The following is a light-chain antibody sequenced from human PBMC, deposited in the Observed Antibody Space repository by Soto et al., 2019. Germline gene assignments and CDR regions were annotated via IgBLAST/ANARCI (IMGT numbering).Light chain of an antibody. CDR3: QQRSNWPPIT. CDR1: QSFSSSY. J-gene: IGKJ5*01. V-gene: IGKV3D-20*02. CDR2: DAS. Sequence: EIVLTQSPGTLSLSPGERATLSCRASQSFSSSYLAWYQQKPGQAPRLLIYDASHRAAGIPARFSGSGFGTDFTLTISSLEPEDAAVYYCQQRSNWPPITFGQGTRLEIK.